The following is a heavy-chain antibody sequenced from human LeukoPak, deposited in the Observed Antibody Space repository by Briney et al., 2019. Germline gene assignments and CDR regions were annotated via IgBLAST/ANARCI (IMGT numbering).Heavy chain of an antibody. CDR1: GYSISSGYY. CDR3: ARLSGAPVRHPIYHFDY. CDR2: IYHSGST. D-gene: IGHD1-26*01. V-gene: IGHV4-38-2*01. Sequence: SETLSLTCVVSGYSISSGYYWGSVRQPPAKELEWIGNIYHSGSTYKNPSLKSRVTISLDTSKNQFSLKLSSVTAADTAMYYCARLSGAPVRHPIYHFDYWGQGTLLTVSS. J-gene: IGHJ4*02.